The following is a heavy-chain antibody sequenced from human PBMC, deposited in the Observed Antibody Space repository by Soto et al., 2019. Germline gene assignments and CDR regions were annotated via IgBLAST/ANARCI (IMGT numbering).Heavy chain of an antibody. CDR3: ARSQGSSTSLEVYYYYYYGMDV. CDR2: IIPISGTA. Sequence: QVQLVQSGAEVKKPGSSVKVSCKASGGTFSSYAISWVRQAPGQGLEWMGGIIPISGTANYAQKFQGRVTITADDSTGTAYMELSSLRSEDTAVYYCARSQGSSTSLEVYYYYYYGMDVWGQGTTVTVSS. V-gene: IGHV1-69*01. J-gene: IGHJ6*02. D-gene: IGHD2-2*01. CDR1: GGTFSSYA.